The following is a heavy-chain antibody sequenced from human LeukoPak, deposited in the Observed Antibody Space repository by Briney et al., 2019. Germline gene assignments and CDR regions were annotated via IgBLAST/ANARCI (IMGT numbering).Heavy chain of an antibody. D-gene: IGHD5-18*01. CDR3: ARDRVGYSYGATFDY. CDR1: GGTFSSYA. V-gene: IGHV1-69*13. J-gene: IGHJ4*02. CDR2: IIPIFGTA. Sequence: ASVKVSCKASGGTFSSYAISWVRQAPGQGLEWMGGIIPIFGTANYAQKFQGRVTITADESTSTAYMELSSLRSEDMAVYYCARDRVGYSYGATFDYWGQGTLVTVSS.